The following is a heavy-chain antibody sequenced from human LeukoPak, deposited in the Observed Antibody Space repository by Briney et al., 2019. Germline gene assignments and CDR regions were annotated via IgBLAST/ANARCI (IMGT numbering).Heavy chain of an antibody. J-gene: IGHJ4*02. CDR1: GFTFSTCW. CDR3: AGGGNSDFWSGYIDY. Sequence: GGSLRLSCAASGFTFSTCWMHWVRQAPGKGLVWVSRINSAGGSTTYADSVRGRFTISRHNAKNTLYLQMNSLRAEDSAVYYCAGGGNSDFWSGYIDYWGQGTLVTVSS. D-gene: IGHD3-3*01. V-gene: IGHV3-74*01. CDR2: INSAGGST.